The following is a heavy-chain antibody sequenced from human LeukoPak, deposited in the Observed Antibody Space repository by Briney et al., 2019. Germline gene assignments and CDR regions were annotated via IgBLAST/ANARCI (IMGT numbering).Heavy chain of an antibody. CDR1: GFTVSSNY. CDR3: ARDSYYSSGRRKDYYYYYMDV. D-gene: IGHD6-19*01. V-gene: IGHV3-66*01. J-gene: IGHJ6*03. Sequence: PGGSLRLSCAASGFTVSSNYMSWVRQAPGKGLEWVSVIYSGGSTYYADSVKGRFTISRDNSKNTLYLQMNSLRAEDTAVYYCARDSYYSSGRRKDYYYYYMDVWGKGTTVTVSS. CDR2: IYSGGST.